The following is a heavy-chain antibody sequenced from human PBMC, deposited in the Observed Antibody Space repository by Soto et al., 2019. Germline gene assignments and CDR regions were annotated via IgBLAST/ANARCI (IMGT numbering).Heavy chain of an antibody. CDR3: ASKGGYCTNGVCYSPFDY. D-gene: IGHD2-8*01. CDR1: GYIFTNYA. J-gene: IGHJ4*02. Sequence: ASVKVSCKASGYIFTNYAMHWVRQAPGQSLEWMGWINVGNGNTKFSQNFQGRVTITRDTSASTAYMELSSLRSEDTAVYYCASKGGYCTNGVCYSPFDYWGQGTLVTVSS. V-gene: IGHV1-3*01. CDR2: INVGNGNT.